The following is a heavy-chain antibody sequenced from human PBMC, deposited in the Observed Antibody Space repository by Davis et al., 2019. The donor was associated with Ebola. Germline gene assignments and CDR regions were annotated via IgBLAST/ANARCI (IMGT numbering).Heavy chain of an antibody. V-gene: IGHV4-38-2*02. J-gene: IGHJ4*02. CDR3: ARDYVY. Sequence: MPSETLSLTCTVSGYSISSNYFWGWIRQPPGKGLEWIASMYDDGTTSYNPPLKSRVTISVDTSKNQFSLKLKSVTAADTAVYYCARDYVYWGQGILVTVSS. CDR2: MYDDGTT. D-gene: IGHD2-8*01. CDR1: GYSISSNYF.